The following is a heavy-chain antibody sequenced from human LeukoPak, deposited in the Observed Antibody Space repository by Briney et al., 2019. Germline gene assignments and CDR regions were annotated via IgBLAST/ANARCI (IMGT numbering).Heavy chain of an antibody. D-gene: IGHD3-3*01. CDR2: IRYDGSNK. CDR3: ARTYYDYWSGPYAFDI. V-gene: IGHV3-30*02. CDR1: GFTFSSYG. J-gene: IGHJ3*02. Sequence: GGSLKLSCAASGFTFSSYGMHWVRQAPGKGLDWVPFIRYDGSNKYYADPVKGRFTISRDNSENTLYLRMNNLRAEDTAVVYCARTYYDYWSGPYAFDIWGQGTMVTVSS.